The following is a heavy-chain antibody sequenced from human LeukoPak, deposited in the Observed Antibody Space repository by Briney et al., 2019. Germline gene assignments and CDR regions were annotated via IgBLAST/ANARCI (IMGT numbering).Heavy chain of an antibody. CDR2: ISSSSSYI. CDR1: GFTLSSHR. J-gene: IGHJ4*02. D-gene: IGHD6-6*01. Sequence: PGGSLRLSCAASGFTLSSHRMDWVRQAPGKGLEWVSSISSSSSYIYYADSVKGRFTISRDNAKNSLYLQMNSLRAEDTAVYYCARGSIAARPIDYWGQGTLVTVSS. V-gene: IGHV3-21*01. CDR3: ARGSIAARPIDY.